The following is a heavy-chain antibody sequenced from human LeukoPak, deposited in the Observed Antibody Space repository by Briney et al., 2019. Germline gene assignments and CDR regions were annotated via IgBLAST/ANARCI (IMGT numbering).Heavy chain of an antibody. D-gene: IGHD3-16*02. CDR3: AREGLYDYVWGSYRYFDY. Sequence: PSETLSLTCTVSGGSISSYYWSWIRQPPGKGLEWIGYIYYSGSTNYNPSLKSRVTISVDTSKNQFSLKLSSVTAADTAVYYCAREGLYDYVWGSYRYFDYWGQGTLVTVSS. V-gene: IGHV4-59*01. CDR1: GGSISSYY. CDR2: IYYSGST. J-gene: IGHJ4*02.